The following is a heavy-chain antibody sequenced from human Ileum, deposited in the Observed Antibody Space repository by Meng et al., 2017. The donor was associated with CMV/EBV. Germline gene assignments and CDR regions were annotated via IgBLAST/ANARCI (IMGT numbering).Heavy chain of an antibody. CDR3: ARGGPRSITMVRGVIDY. J-gene: IGHJ4*02. CDR1: GGSFSGYY. CDR2: INHSGST. V-gene: IGHV4-34*01. Sequence: LRLSCAVYGGSFSGYYWSWIRKPPGKGLEWIGEINHSGSTNYTPSLKSRVTISVDTSKNQFSLKLSPVTAADTAVYYCARGGPRSITMVRGVIDYWGQGTLVTVSS. D-gene: IGHD3-10*01.